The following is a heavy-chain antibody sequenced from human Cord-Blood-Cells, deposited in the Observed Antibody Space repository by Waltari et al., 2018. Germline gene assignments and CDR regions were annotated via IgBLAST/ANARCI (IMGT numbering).Heavy chain of an antibody. J-gene: IGHJ5*02. CDR3: ARFCSSTSCYNNWFDP. D-gene: IGHD2-2*01. CDR2: INHRGST. CDR1: GGSFSGYY. Sequence: QVQLQQWGAGLLKPSETLSLTCAVYGGSFSGYYWSWIRQPPGKGLEWIGEINHRGSTNYNPSLKSRVTISVDTSKNQFSLKLSSVTAADTAVYYCARFCSSTSCYNNWFDPWGQGTLVTVSS. V-gene: IGHV4-34*01.